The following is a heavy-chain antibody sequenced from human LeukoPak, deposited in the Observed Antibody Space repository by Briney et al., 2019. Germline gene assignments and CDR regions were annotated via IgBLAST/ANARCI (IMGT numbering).Heavy chain of an antibody. Sequence: GESLKISCKGSGYSFNTYWTGWLRQMPGEGLEWMGIIYAGDSDTRYSPSFQGQVTISVDKSVSTAYLQWNSLKASDSAMYYCARHSCSSTTCRHFDYWGQGTLVTVSS. CDR2: IYAGDSDT. CDR1: GYSFNTYW. CDR3: ARHSCSSTTCRHFDY. V-gene: IGHV5-51*01. D-gene: IGHD2-2*01. J-gene: IGHJ4*02.